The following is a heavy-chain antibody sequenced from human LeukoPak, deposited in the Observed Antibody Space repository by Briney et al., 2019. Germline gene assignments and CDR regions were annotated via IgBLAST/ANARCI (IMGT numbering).Heavy chain of an antibody. D-gene: IGHD3-22*01. CDR2: ISAYNGDT. CDR3: AREHDNKVRYYNGMDV. J-gene: IGHJ6*02. CDR1: GFTFTKHG. V-gene: IGHV1-18*01. Sequence: ASVKVSCKTSGFTFTKHGISWVRQAPGQGLEWMGWISAYNGDTCYAQKFQGRLTMTTDTSTSTAYMDLWSLRSDDTAVYYCAREHDNKVRYYNGMDVWGQGTTVTVSS.